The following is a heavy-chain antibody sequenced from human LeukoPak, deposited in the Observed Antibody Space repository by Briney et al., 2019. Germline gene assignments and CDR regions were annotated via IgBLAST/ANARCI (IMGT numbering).Heavy chain of an antibody. Sequence: GESLKISCMGSGYTFTTYWIGWVRQMPGKGLEWMGIIYPGDSDTTYSPSFQGQVTISADKSISTAYLQWNSLKASDTAMYYCARRRWADAFDIWGQGTMVTVSS. CDR1: GYTFTTYW. D-gene: IGHD4-23*01. J-gene: IGHJ3*02. CDR2: IYPGDSDT. CDR3: ARRRWADAFDI. V-gene: IGHV5-51*01.